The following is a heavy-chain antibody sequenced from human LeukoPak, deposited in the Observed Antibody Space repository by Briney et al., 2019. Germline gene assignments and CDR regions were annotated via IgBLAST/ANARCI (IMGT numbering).Heavy chain of an antibody. CDR2: IYPGDSDT. Sequence: GESLKISCKGSGYSFTSYWIGWVRQMPGKGLEWMGIIYPGDSDTRYSPSFQGQVTISADKSISTAYLQWSSLKASDTAMYYCARQAGIAVGSYAFDIWGQGTMVTVSS. CDR3: ARQAGIAVGSYAFDI. CDR1: GYSFTSYW. V-gene: IGHV5-51*01. D-gene: IGHD6-19*01. J-gene: IGHJ3*02.